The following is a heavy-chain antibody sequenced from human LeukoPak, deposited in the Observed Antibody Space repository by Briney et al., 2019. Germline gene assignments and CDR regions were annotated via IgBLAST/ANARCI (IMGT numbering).Heavy chain of an antibody. CDR3: TTEHRGVGWFDP. CDR2: IKSKTDGGTT. J-gene: IGHJ5*02. D-gene: IGHD1-26*01. CDR1: RFTFINAW. V-gene: IGHV3-15*01. Sequence: KPGGSLRLSCAASRFTFINAWMSWVRQAPGMGLEWLGRIKSKTDGGTTDYAAPVKGRFTMSRDDSKNTVYLQMNSLKTEDTAVYYRTTEHRGVGWFDPWGQGTQVTVSS.